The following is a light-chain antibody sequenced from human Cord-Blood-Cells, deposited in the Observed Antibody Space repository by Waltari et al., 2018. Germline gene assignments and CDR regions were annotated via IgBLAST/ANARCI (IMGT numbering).Light chain of an antibody. V-gene: IGLV3-19*01. Sequence: SSELTQDPAVSVALGQTVRITCQGDSLRSYYASWYQQKPGQAPVLVIYGKNNRPSGSPDRFSGSSSGNTASLTITGAQAEDEADYYCNSRDSSGNHPFGTGTKVTVL. CDR1: SLRSYY. CDR2: GKN. J-gene: IGLJ1*01. CDR3: NSRDSSGNHP.